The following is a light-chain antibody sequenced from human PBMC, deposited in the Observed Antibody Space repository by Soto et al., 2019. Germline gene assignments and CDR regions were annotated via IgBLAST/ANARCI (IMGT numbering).Light chain of an antibody. CDR1: SGHSNYA. J-gene: IGLJ3*02. Sequence: QLVLTQSPSASASLGASVKLTCTLSSGHSNYAIAWHQQQPEKGPRYLMKLNSDGSHSKGDGIPDRFSGSSSGAERYLTISSLQSEDEADYYFQTWGTGTPWVFGGGTKLTVL. CDR2: LNSDGSH. CDR3: QTWGTGTPWV. V-gene: IGLV4-69*01.